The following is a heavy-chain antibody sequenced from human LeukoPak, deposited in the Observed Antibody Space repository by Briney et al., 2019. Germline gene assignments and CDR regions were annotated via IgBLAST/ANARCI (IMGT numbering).Heavy chain of an antibody. CDR3: ASEYSSSPEGFDY. Sequence: SETLSLTCAVYGGSFSGYYWSWIRQPPGKGQEWIGEINHSGSTNYNPSLKSRVTISVDTSKNQFSLKLSSVTAADTAVYYCASEYSSSPEGFDYWGQGTLVTVSS. CDR2: INHSGST. V-gene: IGHV4-34*01. J-gene: IGHJ4*02. D-gene: IGHD6-6*01. CDR1: GGSFSGYY.